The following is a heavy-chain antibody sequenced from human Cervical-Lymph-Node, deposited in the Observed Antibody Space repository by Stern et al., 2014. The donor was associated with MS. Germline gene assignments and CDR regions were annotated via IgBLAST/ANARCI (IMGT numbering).Heavy chain of an antibody. V-gene: IGHV5-51*01. CDR2: IYPGDSDT. Sequence: VQLVQSGAEVKKPGESLKISCQGSGYNFTTYWIGWVRQMPGKGLEWMGIIYPGDSDTRSSPSFQGQVTISVDQSTRTAYLQWTSLKASDTAVYYCARHEGSTWYSDYWGQGTLVTVSS. CDR3: ARHEGSTWYSDY. J-gene: IGHJ4*02. D-gene: IGHD6-13*01. CDR1: GYNFTTYW.